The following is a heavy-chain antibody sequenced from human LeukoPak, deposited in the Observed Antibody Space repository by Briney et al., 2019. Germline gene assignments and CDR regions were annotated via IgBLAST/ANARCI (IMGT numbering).Heavy chain of an antibody. V-gene: IGHV1-2*02. Sequence: ASVKVSCKASGYTCTGYYMHWVRQAPGQALEWMVWINPSSGGANDAQKFQGRVTMTRDTSISTAYMELSRPRSDDTAVYHCARDPPCSGGSCYQVDYWGQGTLVTVSS. CDR2: INPSSGGA. D-gene: IGHD2-15*01. CDR3: ARDPPCSGGSCYQVDY. J-gene: IGHJ4*02. CDR1: GYTCTGYY.